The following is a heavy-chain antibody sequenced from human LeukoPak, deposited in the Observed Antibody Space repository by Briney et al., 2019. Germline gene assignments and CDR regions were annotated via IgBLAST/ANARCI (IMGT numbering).Heavy chain of an antibody. CDR1: GFTFSTFA. CDR2: IFPSGGEI. V-gene: IGHV3-23*01. CDR3: ARRRAITMIVEDAFDI. D-gene: IGHD3-22*01. J-gene: IGHJ3*02. Sequence: GGSLRLSCEASGFTFSTFAMIWVRQPPGKGLEWVSSIFPSGGEIHYADSVRGRFTISRDNSKSTLSLQMNSLRAEDTAIYYCARRRAITMIVEDAFDIWGQGTMVTVSS.